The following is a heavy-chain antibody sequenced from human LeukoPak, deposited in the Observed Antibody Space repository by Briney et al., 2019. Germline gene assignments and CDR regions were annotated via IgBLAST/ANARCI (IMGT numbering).Heavy chain of an antibody. CDR1: GFTFSSYA. Sequence: GGSLRLSCAASGFTFSSYAMHWVRQAPGKGLEWVAVISYDGGNKYYADSAKGRFTISRDNSKNTLYLQMNSLRAEDMAVYYCAREFRLYSSSSYFDYWGQGTLVTVSS. V-gene: IGHV3-30-3*01. CDR2: ISYDGGNK. CDR3: AREFRLYSSSSYFDY. D-gene: IGHD6-6*01. J-gene: IGHJ4*02.